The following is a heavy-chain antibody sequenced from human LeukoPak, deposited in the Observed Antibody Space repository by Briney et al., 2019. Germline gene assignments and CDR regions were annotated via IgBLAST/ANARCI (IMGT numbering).Heavy chain of an antibody. V-gene: IGHV4-34*01. CDR1: GGSFSGYY. D-gene: IGHD3-22*01. Sequence: PSETLSLTCAVYGGSFSGYYWSWIRQPPGRGLEWIGEINHSGSTNYNPSLKSRVTISVDTSKNQFSLKLSSVTAADTAVYYCVTYYFDSSGPKKNYWGQGTLVTVSS. CDR3: VTYYFDSSGPKKNY. CDR2: INHSGST. J-gene: IGHJ4*02.